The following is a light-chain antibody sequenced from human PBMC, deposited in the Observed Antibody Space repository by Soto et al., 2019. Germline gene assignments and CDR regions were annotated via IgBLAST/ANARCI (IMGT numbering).Light chain of an antibody. Sequence: EIVLTQSPGTLSLSPGERATLSCRASQSVFSSLAWYQQKPGQAPRLLIYDASTRATAIPARFRGSGSGTDFTLTISSLEPEDFAVYYCHQRSNWPLTFGGGTKVEIK. CDR1: QSVFSS. J-gene: IGKJ4*01. CDR2: DAS. CDR3: HQRSNWPLT. V-gene: IGKV3-11*01.